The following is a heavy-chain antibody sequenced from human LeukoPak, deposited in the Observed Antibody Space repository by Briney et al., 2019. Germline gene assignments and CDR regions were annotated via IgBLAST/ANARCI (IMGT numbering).Heavy chain of an antibody. CDR1: GYTFTSYY. CDR2: INPSGGST. D-gene: IGHD6-13*01. CDR3: ARVRDIAAAGLYFQH. Sequence: ASVKVSCKASGYTFTSYYMHWVRQAPGQGLEGRGIINPSGGSTSYAQKLQGRVTMTRDTSTSTVYIELSSLRSEDTAVYYCARVRDIAAAGLYFQHWGQGTLVTVSS. J-gene: IGHJ1*01. V-gene: IGHV1-46*04.